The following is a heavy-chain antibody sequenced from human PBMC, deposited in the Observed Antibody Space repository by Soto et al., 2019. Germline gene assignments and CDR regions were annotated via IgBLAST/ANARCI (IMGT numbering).Heavy chain of an antibody. CDR1: GYTFTSYG. CDR2: ISAYNGNT. J-gene: IGHJ4*02. D-gene: IGHD6-19*01. V-gene: IGHV1-18*04. CDR3: ARRRYSSGRGYFDS. Sequence: ASVKVSCKASGYTFTSYGISWLRQAPGQGLEWMGWISAYNGNTNYAQKLQGRVTMTTDTSTSTAYMELRSLRSDDTAVYYCARRRYSSGRGYFDSWGQGTLVTVSS.